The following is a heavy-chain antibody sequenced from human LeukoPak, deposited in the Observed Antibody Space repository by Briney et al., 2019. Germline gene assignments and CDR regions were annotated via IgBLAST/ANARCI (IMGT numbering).Heavy chain of an antibody. CDR2: INHSGST. J-gene: IGHJ5*02. CDR3: ARRRGYTYGPNWFDP. V-gene: IGHV4-34*01. D-gene: IGHD5-18*01. Sequence: SETLSLTCAVYGGSFSGYYWSWIRQPPGKGLEWIGEINHSGSTNYNPSLKSRVTVSVDTSKKQLSLKLNSVTAADTAVCYCARRRGYTYGPNWFDPWGQGTLVTVSS. CDR1: GGSFSGYY.